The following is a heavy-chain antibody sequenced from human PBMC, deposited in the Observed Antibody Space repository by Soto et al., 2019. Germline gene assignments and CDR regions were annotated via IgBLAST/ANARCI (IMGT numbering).Heavy chain of an antibody. V-gene: IGHV3-7*04. CDR3: ARAGAVCYCSHY. J-gene: IGHJ4*01. D-gene: IGHD2-21*02. Sequence: RWIMQAPGKGLEWVANIKEEGSEQNYVHSVKGRFTVSRDNGKNSLYLQMDSLRAEDTSVYYCARAGAVCYCSHYWGPGTLVTVSS. CDR2: IKEEGSEQ.